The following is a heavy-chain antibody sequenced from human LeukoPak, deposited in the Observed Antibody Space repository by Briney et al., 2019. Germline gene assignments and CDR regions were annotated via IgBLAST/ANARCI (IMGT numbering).Heavy chain of an antibody. D-gene: IGHD3-3*01. V-gene: IGHV1-8*01. Sequence: ASVKVSCKASGCDLSSFDVNWVRQAPGQGLEWMGWVNPNSGNTGYAQKFQGRVTITRNTSISTAYMELSSLRSEDTAVYYCARGVNYDFWSGSQFWGQGTLVTVSS. J-gene: IGHJ4*02. CDR1: GCDLSSFD. CDR3: ARGVNYDFWSGSQF. CDR2: VNPNSGNT.